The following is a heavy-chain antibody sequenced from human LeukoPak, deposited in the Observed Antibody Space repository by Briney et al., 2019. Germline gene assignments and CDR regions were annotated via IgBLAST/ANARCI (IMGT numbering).Heavy chain of an antibody. CDR3: ARGLGGGYSGYEDY. CDR1: GYTFTGYY. CDR2: INPNSGGT. V-gene: IGHV1-2*04. J-gene: IGHJ4*02. D-gene: IGHD5-12*01. Sequence: ASVEVSCKASGYTFTGYYMHWVRQAPGQGLEWIGWINPNSGGTNYAQKFQGWVTMTRDTSISTAYMELSRLRSDDTAVYYCARGLGGGYSGYEDYWGQGTLVTVSS.